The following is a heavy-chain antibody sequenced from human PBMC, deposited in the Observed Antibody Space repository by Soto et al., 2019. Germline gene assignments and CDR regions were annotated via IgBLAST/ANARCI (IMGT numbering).Heavy chain of an antibody. Sequence: PSETLSLTCTVSGGSVSSGSYYWSWIRQPPGKGLEWIGYIYYSGSTNYNPSLKSRVTISVDTSKNQFSLKLSSVTAADTAVYYCASWTSGYSYGLRYYYYGMDVWGQGTTVTVSS. CDR3: ASWTSGYSYGLRYYYYGMDV. J-gene: IGHJ6*02. CDR2: IYYSGST. CDR1: GGSVSSGSYY. D-gene: IGHD5-18*01. V-gene: IGHV4-61*01.